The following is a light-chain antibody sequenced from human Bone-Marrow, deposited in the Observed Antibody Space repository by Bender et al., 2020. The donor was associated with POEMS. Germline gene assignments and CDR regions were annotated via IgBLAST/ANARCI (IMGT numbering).Light chain of an antibody. V-gene: IGLV2-23*02. J-gene: IGLJ3*02. Sequence: QSALTQPPSASGSPGQSVTISCTGTRSDVGRYDYVSWYQQHPGKAPKLMIYEVTKRPSGVSNRFSGSKSGNTASLTISGLQTEDEADYYCCSYADSSNSWVFGGGTKLTVL. CDR1: RSDVGRYDY. CDR3: CSYADSSNSWV. CDR2: EVT.